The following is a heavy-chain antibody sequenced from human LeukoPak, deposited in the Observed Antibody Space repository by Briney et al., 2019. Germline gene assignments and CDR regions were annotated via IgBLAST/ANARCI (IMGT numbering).Heavy chain of an antibody. Sequence: KPSETLSLTCTVSGDSISGYYWSWIRQPAGKGLEWIGRIYTSGTTNYNTNYNPSLKSRVTMSVDTSKNQLSLKLSSVTAADTAVYYCARETRQGSDYWGQGTLVTVSS. J-gene: IGHJ4*02. CDR2: IYTSGTT. V-gene: IGHV4-4*07. CDR1: GDSISGYY. CDR3: ARETRQGSDY. D-gene: IGHD1-7*01.